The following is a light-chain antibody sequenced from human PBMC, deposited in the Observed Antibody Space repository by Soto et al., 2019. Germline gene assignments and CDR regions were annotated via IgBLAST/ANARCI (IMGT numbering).Light chain of an antibody. J-gene: IGKJ2*01. V-gene: IGKV1-39*01. CDR1: QSISSY. Sequence: DIQMTQSPSSLSASVGDRATITCRASQSISSYLNWYKQKPEKAPKLLIYAASSLQSGVPSRFSGSGSGTDFTLTISSLQPEDFATYYCQQSYSTPYTFGQGTKLEIK. CDR2: AAS. CDR3: QQSYSTPYT.